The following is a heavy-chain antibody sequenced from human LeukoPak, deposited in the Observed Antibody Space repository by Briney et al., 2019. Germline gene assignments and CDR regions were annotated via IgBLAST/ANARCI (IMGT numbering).Heavy chain of an antibody. V-gene: IGHV1-2*02. Sequence: ASVKVSCKASGYTFTGYYMHWVRQAPGQGLEWMGWINPNSGGTNYAQKFQGRVTMTRDTSISTAYMELSRLRSDDTAVYYCARDYTSCYWCYYYGMDAWGQGTTVTVSS. CDR1: GYTFTGYY. D-gene: IGHD2-2*01. CDR3: ARDYTSCYWCYYYGMDA. J-gene: IGHJ6*02. CDR2: INPNSGGT.